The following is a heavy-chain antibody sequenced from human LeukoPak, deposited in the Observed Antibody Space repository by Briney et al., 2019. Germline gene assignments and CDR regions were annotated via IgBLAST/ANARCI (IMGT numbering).Heavy chain of an antibody. CDR2: LSGSGDIT. V-gene: IGHV3-23*01. CDR3: AHGTRERPFDY. J-gene: IGHJ4*02. Sequence: PGGSLRLSCAASRFTFSSYAMSWVRQAPGKGLEWVSGLSGSGDITYYADSVKGRFTISRDNSKNTLYLQMNSLRAEDTAIYYCAHGTRERPFDYWGQGTLVTVSS. D-gene: IGHD1-26*01. CDR1: RFTFSSYA.